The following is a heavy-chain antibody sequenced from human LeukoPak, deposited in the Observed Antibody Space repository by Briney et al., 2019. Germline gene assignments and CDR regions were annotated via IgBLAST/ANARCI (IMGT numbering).Heavy chain of an antibody. V-gene: IGHV1-2*02. CDR2: IKPDSGSS. CDR1: GYTFTAYY. J-gene: IGHJ4*02. D-gene: IGHD6-19*01. CDR3: ARARVPIAVSGLYYFDY. Sequence: ASVKVSCKASGYTFTAYYIHWLRQAPGQGPEWMGWIKPDSGSSHYAQKFQGRVTMTRDTSSNSAYMDLTSLKSDDTALYYCARARVPIAVSGLYYFDYWGQGALVTVSS.